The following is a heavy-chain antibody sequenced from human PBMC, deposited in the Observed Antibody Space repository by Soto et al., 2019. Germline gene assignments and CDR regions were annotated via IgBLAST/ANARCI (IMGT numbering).Heavy chain of an antibody. CDR1: GFTFSSYW. Sequence: EVQLVESGGGLVPPGGSVRLSCAASGFTFSSYWMHCVRQAPGKGLMWVSRIHNDGSTTRYADSVKGRFTISRDNAKNTLYLQMSSLRVEDTAVYYCARDNWNSYWGQGTLVTVSS. V-gene: IGHV3-74*01. CDR2: IHNDGSTT. J-gene: IGHJ4*01. CDR3: ARDNWNSY. D-gene: IGHD1-7*01.